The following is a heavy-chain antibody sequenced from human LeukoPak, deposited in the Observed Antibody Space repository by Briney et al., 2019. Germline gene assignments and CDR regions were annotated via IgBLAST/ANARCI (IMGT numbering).Heavy chain of an antibody. CDR3: ARGFLGDYYCSGSYYVFDY. CDR1: GSSISSSSYY. D-gene: IGHD3-10*01. J-gene: IGHJ4*02. Sequence: SETLSLTCTVSGSSISSSSYYWGWIRQPPGKGLEWIGSIYYSGSTYYNPSLKSRVTISVDTSKNQFSLKLSSVTAADTAVYYCARGFLGDYYCSGSYYVFDYWGQGILVTVSS. V-gene: IGHV4-39*07. CDR2: IYYSGST.